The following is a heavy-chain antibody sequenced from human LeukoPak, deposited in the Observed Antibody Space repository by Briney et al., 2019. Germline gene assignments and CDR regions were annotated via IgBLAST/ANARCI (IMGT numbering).Heavy chain of an antibody. V-gene: IGHV1-46*01. CDR3: ARDGELPGTPRY. CDR2: INPSGGST. Sequence: ASVKVSCKASGYTFTSYYMHWVRQAPGQGLEWMGIINPSGGSTSYAQKFQGKVTMTRDTSTSTVYMELSSLRSEDTAVSYCARDGELPGTPRYWGQGTLVTVSS. CDR1: GYTFTSYY. D-gene: IGHD1-14*01. J-gene: IGHJ4*02.